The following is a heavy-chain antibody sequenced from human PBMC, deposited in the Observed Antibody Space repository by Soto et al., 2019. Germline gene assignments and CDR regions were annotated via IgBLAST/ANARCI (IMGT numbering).Heavy chain of an antibody. CDR3: ARSHSFDGSIYHYYFDF. V-gene: IGHV4-59*01. D-gene: IGHD3-10*01. CDR1: CGSISTYY. Sequence: PSETLSLTCIVSCGSISTYYWSWIRQPPGGTLEWIGYIYASGATTYNPSLESRVTMSVDMPNNEFSLELTSLTAADTAVYYCARSHSFDGSIYHYYFDFWGKGTLVTVSS. CDR2: IYASGAT. J-gene: IGHJ4*02.